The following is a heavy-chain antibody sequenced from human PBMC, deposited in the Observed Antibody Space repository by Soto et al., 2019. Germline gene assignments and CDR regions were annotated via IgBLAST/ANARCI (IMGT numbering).Heavy chain of an antibody. CDR1: GFTFSDYE. J-gene: IGHJ6*02. V-gene: IGHV3-11*06. CDR3: ARDGRGCSSTRCYRAHFYSGMDV. Sequence: QVQLVESGGGLVKPGGSLRLSCAGSGFTFSDYEKSRIRQAPGKGLEWVSYIRGTSSYTNYADSVKGRFTISRDNAKNALYLQMNNLTAEDTAVYLCARDGRGCSSTRCYRAHFYSGMDVCGQGTKVTVSS. CDR2: IRGTSSYT. D-gene: IGHD2-2*01.